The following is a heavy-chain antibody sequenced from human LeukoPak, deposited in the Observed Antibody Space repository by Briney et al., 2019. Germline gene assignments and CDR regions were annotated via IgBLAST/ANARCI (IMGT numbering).Heavy chain of an antibody. Sequence: ASVKVSCKTSGYTFGDHYLHWVRQAPGQGLEWMGWINPNSGGTNYAQKFQGMVTMTRDTSITTVYMELSSLKSDDTAVYYCARVHYYDSSAYYPVFDHWGQGTLVTVSS. CDR1: GYTFGDHY. J-gene: IGHJ4*02. CDR3: ARVHYYDSSAYYPVFDH. D-gene: IGHD3-22*01. CDR2: INPNSGGT. V-gene: IGHV1-2*02.